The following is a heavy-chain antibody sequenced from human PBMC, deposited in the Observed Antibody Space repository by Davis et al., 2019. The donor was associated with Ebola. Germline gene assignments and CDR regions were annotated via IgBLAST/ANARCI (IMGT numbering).Heavy chain of an antibody. CDR3: ARGSPVTVTGFYYFEY. D-gene: IGHD4-17*01. Sequence: SVKVSCKASGGTFSSYAISWVRQAPGQGLEWMGGIIPIFGTANYAQKFQGRVTITADESTSTAYMELSSLRSDDTALYYCARGSPVTVTGFYYFEYWGQGTLVTVSS. CDR2: IIPIFGTA. CDR1: GGTFSSYA. V-gene: IGHV1-69*13. J-gene: IGHJ4*02.